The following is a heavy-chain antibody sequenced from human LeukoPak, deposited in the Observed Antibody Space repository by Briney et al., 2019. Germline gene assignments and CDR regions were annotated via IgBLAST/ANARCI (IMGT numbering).Heavy chain of an antibody. CDR3: AKDQGLYND. CDR2: ISGSGGST. D-gene: IGHD1-14*01. V-gene: IGHV3-23*01. Sequence: GGTLRLSCAASGFTFSSYGMSWVRQAPGKGLEWVSAISGSGGSTYYADSVKGRFTISRDNSKNTLYLQMNSLRAEDMAVYYCAKDQGLYNDWGQGTLVTVSS. J-gene: IGHJ4*02. CDR1: GFTFSSYG.